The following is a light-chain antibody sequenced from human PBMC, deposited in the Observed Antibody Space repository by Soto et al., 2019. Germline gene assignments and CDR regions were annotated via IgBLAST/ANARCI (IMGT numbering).Light chain of an antibody. J-gene: IGKJ1*01. V-gene: IGKV3-11*01. Sequence: EIVLTQSPGTLSLSPGERVTLSCRASQSVSSYLAWYQQKPGQAPRLLIYDASNRATGIPARFSGSGSGTDFTLTISSLEPEDFAVYYCQQRSNWLTWTFGQGTKVDIK. CDR1: QSVSSY. CDR3: QQRSNWLTWT. CDR2: DAS.